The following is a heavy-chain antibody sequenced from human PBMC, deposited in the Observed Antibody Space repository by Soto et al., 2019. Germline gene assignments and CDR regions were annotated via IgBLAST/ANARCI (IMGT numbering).Heavy chain of an antibody. CDR2: ISWNSGSI. D-gene: IGHD6-13*01. CDR1: GFTFDDYA. Sequence: EVQLVESGGGLVQPGRSLRLSCAASGFTFDDYAMHWVRQAPGKGLEWVSGISWNSGSIGYADSVKGRFTISRDNAKNSLYLQMNSLRAEDTALYYCAKDIGRSIAAAGTFYWGQGTLVTVSS. CDR3: AKDIGRSIAAAGTFY. J-gene: IGHJ4*02. V-gene: IGHV3-9*01.